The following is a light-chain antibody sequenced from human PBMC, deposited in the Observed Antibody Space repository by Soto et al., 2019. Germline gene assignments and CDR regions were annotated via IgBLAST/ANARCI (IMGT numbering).Light chain of an antibody. CDR1: QNIGKN. CDR2: DSF. V-gene: IGKV3-11*01. J-gene: IGKJ4*01. Sequence: EIVLTQSPATLSLSPGERAILSCRASQNIGKNLGWYRQKPGQAPTLLIYDSFNRATGVPARFSGSGSGTDFTLTINRLEPEDFAVYYCQHRDDWPPGVTFGGGTTVEI. CDR3: QHRDDWPPGVT.